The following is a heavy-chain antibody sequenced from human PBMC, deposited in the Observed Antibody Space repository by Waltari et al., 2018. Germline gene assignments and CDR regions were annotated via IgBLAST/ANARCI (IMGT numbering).Heavy chain of an antibody. Sequence: EVQLVESGGGLVEPGGSLRLSCAGSGFIFSTAWMHWARQAPGKGVEWVGRIKSRITGGTTEYGAPVKGRFTISRDDSKDTVYLQMNSLKTEDTGVYYCGDVTAFDYWGQGSLVIVSS. V-gene: IGHV3-15*01. CDR1: GFIFSTAW. J-gene: IGHJ4*02. D-gene: IGHD2-21*02. CDR3: GDVTAFDY. CDR2: IKSRITGGTT.